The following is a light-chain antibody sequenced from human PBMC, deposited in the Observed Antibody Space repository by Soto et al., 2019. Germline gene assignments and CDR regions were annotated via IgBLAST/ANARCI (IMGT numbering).Light chain of an antibody. CDR1: QNVDSY. V-gene: IGKV3-20*01. Sequence: EIVLTQSPDTLSLSPGERATVSCRASQNVDSYLAWYQHKPGQAPRLLIYGTSSRAIGIPGRFSGSGTGTDFTLIISRLEPEDFAVYYCQQYATSPTTFGQGARLDNK. J-gene: IGKJ5*01. CDR3: QQYATSPTT. CDR2: GTS.